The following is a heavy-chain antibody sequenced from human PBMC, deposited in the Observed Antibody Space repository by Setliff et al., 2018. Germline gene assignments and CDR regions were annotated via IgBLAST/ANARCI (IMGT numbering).Heavy chain of an antibody. CDR3: FGAGTCSY. V-gene: IGHV3-7*01. Sequence: AGGSLRLSCTASGFSFSNCWVSWVRQTPGKGLEWLASINPHASEKYYVDSVKGRFTISRDNAKNSLSLQMNSLRTEDTAVYYCFGAGTCSYWGQGTLVTVSS. CDR2: INPHASEK. D-gene: IGHD3-10*01. CDR1: GFSFSNCW. J-gene: IGHJ4*02.